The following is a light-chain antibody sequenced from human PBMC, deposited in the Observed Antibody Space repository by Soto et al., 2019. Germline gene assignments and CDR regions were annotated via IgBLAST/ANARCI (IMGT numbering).Light chain of an antibody. CDR3: QQYNNWGLS. V-gene: IGKV3D-15*01. CDR1: ENVGTN. J-gene: IGKJ4*01. CDR2: GSS. Sequence: IVMTQSPATLSVSPGEGATLSCRASENVGTNLAWYQQKPGQAPRLLIYGSSTRATGIPATFSGSGSGTDFTLTISSLQSEESAIYYCQQYNNWGLSFGGGTKVEIK.